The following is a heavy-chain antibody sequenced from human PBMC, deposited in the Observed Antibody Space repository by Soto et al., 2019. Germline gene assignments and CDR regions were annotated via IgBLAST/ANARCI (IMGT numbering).Heavy chain of an antibody. CDR1: GFTFSSYA. CDR2: ISSNGGST. D-gene: IGHD3-9*01. Sequence: PGGSLRLSCAASGFTFSSYAMHWVRQAPGEGLEYVSAISSNGGSTYYANSVKGRFTISRDNSKNTLYLQMGSLRAEDMAVYYCARDGNPSVLRYFDWSYTYYYYYGMDVWGQGTTVTVSS. J-gene: IGHJ6*02. V-gene: IGHV3-64*01. CDR3: ARDGNPSVLRYFDWSYTYYYYYGMDV.